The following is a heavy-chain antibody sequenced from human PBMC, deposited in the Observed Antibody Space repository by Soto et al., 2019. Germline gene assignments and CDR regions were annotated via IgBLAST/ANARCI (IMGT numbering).Heavy chain of an antibody. CDR2: INPKIGDT. J-gene: IGHJ4*02. CDR1: GYTFTGYY. V-gene: IGHV1-2*02. Sequence: ASVTVSCKASGYTFTGYYIHWLRQASGQGREWIGWINPKIGDTNYAQNFKGRVTMTRDTSISTAYMELRRLRSEDTAMYYCARGGSGYVWFNELWGQRSLVTVSS. D-gene: IGHD3-22*01. CDR3: ARGGSGYVWFNEL.